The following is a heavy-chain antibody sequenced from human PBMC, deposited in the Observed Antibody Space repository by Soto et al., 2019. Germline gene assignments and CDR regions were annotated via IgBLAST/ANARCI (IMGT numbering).Heavy chain of an antibody. D-gene: IGHD3-3*01. CDR2: INPNSGGT. CDR3: ARGRRTIFGVVIISGPRSGKYYFDY. V-gene: IGHV1-2*04. Sequence: ASVKVSCKASGYTFTGYYMHWVRQAPGQGLEWMGWINPNSGGTNYAQKFQGWVTMTRDTSISTAYMELSSLRSEDTAVYYCARGRRTIFGVVIISGPRSGKYYFDYWGQGTLVTVSS. J-gene: IGHJ4*02. CDR1: GYTFTGYY.